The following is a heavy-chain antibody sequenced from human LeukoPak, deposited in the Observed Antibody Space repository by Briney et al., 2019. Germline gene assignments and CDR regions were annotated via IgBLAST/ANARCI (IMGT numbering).Heavy chain of an antibody. Sequence: SETLSLTCTVSGGSISSYYWSWIRQPPGKGLEWIGYIYYTGSTNYNPSLEGRVTIPLDTSKNQFSLKLTSVTAADTAVYYCARESFYDGIDYWGQGTLVTASS. J-gene: IGHJ4*02. CDR3: ARESFYDGIDY. CDR2: IYYTGST. CDR1: GGSISSYY. D-gene: IGHD4-23*01. V-gene: IGHV4-59*01.